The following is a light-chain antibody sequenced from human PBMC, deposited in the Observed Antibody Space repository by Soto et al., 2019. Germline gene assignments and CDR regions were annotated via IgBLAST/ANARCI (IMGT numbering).Light chain of an antibody. Sequence: DIVMTQSPDSLAVSLGERATINCKSSQSGLYSSDNKNFLAWYQQKPGQPPKMLIYLASTRGPGVPDRFSSSGSVTDFTLIISSLQAEDVAVQYCQQHSRNPRPFGQGPRVEIK. J-gene: IGKJ1*01. CDR2: LAS. CDR1: QSGLYSSDNKNF. V-gene: IGKV4-1*01. CDR3: QQHSRNPRP.